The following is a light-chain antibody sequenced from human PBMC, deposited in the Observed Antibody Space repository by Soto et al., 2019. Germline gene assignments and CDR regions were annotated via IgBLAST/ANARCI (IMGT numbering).Light chain of an antibody. CDR2: EVT. V-gene: IGLV2-8*01. CDR3: SSYGGTNNVV. CDR1: SSDVGGYKY. J-gene: IGLJ2*01. Sequence: QSALTQPPSASGSPGQSVTISCTGTSSDVGGYKYVSWYQHHPGKAPKVVIYEVTKRPSGVPDRFSGAQSGNTASLTVSGLQAEDEAEYYCSSYGGTNNVVFGGGTQLTVL.